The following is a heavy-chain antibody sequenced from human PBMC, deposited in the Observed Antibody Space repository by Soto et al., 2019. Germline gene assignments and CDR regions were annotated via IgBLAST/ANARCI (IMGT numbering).Heavy chain of an antibody. CDR2: IKHSGST. J-gene: IGHJ5*02. D-gene: IGHD3-22*01. Sequence: QVQLQQWGAGLLKPSETLSLTCAVYGGSFSGYYWSWIRQPPGKGLEWIGEIKHSGSTNYNPSLKSRGTISGDTSKNQFYLKLSSVTAADTAVYYCARGERRVRRYYYDRGWFDPWGQGTLVTVSS. CDR1: GGSFSGYY. CDR3: ARGERRVRRYYYDRGWFDP. V-gene: IGHV4-34*01.